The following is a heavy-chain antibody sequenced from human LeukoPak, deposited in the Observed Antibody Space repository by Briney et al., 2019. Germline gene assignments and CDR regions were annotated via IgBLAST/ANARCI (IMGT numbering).Heavy chain of an antibody. D-gene: IGHD1-26*01. CDR2: ISSSSSYI. Sequence: GGSLRLSCAASGFPFSSYNMNWVRQAPGKGLEWVSSISSSSSYIYYADSVKGRFTISRDNAKNSLYLQMNSLRAEDTAVYYCARDITRYSGSYYPAFDIWGQGTMVTVSS. CDR1: GFPFSSYN. V-gene: IGHV3-21*01. CDR3: ARDITRYSGSYYPAFDI. J-gene: IGHJ3*02.